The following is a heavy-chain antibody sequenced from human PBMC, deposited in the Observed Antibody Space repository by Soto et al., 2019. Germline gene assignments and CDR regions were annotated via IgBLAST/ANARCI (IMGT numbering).Heavy chain of an antibody. J-gene: IGHJ4*02. CDR1: GFTVSTNA. D-gene: IGHD2-2*01. CDR3: AKDSFIKVPAAIAPDY. V-gene: IGHV3-23*01. CDR2: ITASGSGGST. Sequence: EVQLLESGGGLVQPGGSLRLSCAASGFTVSTNAMSWVRQAPGKGLEWFSAITASGSGGSTYYADSVKGRFTISRDNSKNTLYLQMNSLRAEDTAVYYCAKDSFIKVPAAIAPDYWGQGTLVTVSS.